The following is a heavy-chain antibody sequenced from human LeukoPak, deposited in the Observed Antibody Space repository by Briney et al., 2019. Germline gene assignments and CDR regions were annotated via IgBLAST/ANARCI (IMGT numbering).Heavy chain of an antibody. CDR2: IIPILGIA. D-gene: IGHD5-18*01. CDR3: ARDAGYSYGSPFDY. V-gene: IGHV1-69*04. J-gene: IGHJ4*02. Sequence: ASVKVSCKASGGTFSSYAISWVRPAPGQGLEWMGRIIPILGIANYAQKFQGRVTITADKSTSTAYMELSSLRSEDTAVYYCARDAGYSYGSPFDYWGQGTLVTVSS. CDR1: GGTFSSYA.